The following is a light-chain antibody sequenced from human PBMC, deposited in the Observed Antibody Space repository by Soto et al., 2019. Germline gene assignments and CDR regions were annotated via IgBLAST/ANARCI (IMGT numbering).Light chain of an antibody. V-gene: IGKV3-20*01. CDR1: QSVRDSH. CDR2: DTS. J-gene: IGKJ1*01. Sequence: EIVLTQSPGTLSLSPGERATLSCRASQSVRDSHLAWYQQKPGQAPSLLIYDTSSRATGIPDRFRGSGSGTEFALTITRVETEDVAMYFCQQYGSSPGTFGQGTKVEI. CDR3: QQYGSSPGT.